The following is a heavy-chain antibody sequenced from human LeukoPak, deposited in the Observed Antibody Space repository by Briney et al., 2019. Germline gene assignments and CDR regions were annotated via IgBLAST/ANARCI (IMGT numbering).Heavy chain of an antibody. D-gene: IGHD2-8*01. CDR3: AREAPGLMVYATKWGYNWFDP. Sequence: SQTLSLTCTVSGGSFSSGDYYWIWIRQPPGKDLEWIGYIYYSGSTYYNPSLKSRVIISVNTYKNQFSLKLSSVTAADTAVYYCAREAPGLMVYATKWGYNWFDPWGQGTLVTVSS. J-gene: IGHJ5*02. V-gene: IGHV4-30-4*01. CDR1: GGSFSSGDYY. CDR2: IYYSGST.